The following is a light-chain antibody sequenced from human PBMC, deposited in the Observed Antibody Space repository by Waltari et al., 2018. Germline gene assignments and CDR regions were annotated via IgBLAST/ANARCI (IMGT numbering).Light chain of an antibody. J-gene: IGLJ2*01. CDR2: RDN. Sequence: QSVLTQPPSASGTPGQRVTISCSGSSSNIGSNYVYWYQQLPGPAPKLLIYRDNQRPSGVPDRFSGSKSGTSASLAISGLRSEDEADYHCAAWDDSLSGPVFGGGTKLTVL. CDR1: SSNIGSNY. V-gene: IGLV1-47*01. CDR3: AAWDDSLSGPV.